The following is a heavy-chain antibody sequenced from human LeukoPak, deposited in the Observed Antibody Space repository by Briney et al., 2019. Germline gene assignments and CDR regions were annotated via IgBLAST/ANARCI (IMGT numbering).Heavy chain of an antibody. D-gene: IGHD4-17*01. CDR1: RFTFSSYE. CDR3: ASPSSYGDYSFGY. V-gene: IGHV3-21*01. Sequence: GGSLRLSCAASRFTFSSYEMNWVRQAPGRGLEWVSCISRSGAYIYYADSVKGRFTISRDNAENSVYLQMNSLRAEDTAIYYCASPSSYGDYSFGYWGQGTLVTVSS. CDR2: ISRSGAYI. J-gene: IGHJ4*02.